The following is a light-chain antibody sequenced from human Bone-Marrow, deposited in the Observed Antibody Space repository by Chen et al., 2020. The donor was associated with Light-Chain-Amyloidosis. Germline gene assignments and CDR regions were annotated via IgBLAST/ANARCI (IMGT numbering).Light chain of an antibody. Sequence: QSVLTQPPSMSEAPGQRVTISCTGSRSNLGAGYDVHWYQQLPGTSPKLLIYDSDIRPSGVPDRFSACKSGTSASLSITGLQVADEADYYCQSYDTALLSLVFGGGTKLTV. CDR2: DSD. V-gene: IGLV1-40*01. J-gene: IGLJ2*01. CDR1: RSNLGAGYD. CDR3: QSYDTALLSLV.